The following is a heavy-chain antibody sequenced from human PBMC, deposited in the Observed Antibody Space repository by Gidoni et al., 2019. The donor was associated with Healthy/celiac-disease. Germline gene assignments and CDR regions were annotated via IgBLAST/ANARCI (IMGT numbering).Heavy chain of an antibody. J-gene: IGHJ6*02. V-gene: IGHV3-74*01. Sequence: ELQLVESGGGFVQPGGSLRLSCAASGFTFSSYWMHWVRQAPGKGLVWVSRINSDGSSTSYADSVKGRFTISRDNAKNTLYLQMNSLRAEDTAVYYCARVPSSAYYYYGMDVWGQGTTVTVSS. CDR3: ARVPSSAYYYYGMDV. CDR1: GFTFSSYW. CDR2: INSDGSST. D-gene: IGHD6-6*01.